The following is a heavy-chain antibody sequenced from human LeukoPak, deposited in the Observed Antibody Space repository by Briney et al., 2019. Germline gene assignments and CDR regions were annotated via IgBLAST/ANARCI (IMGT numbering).Heavy chain of an antibody. CDR1: GFTFSNFY. D-gene: IGHD5-12*01. CDR3: ARGHNIVATKPYFDY. J-gene: IGHJ4*02. V-gene: IGHV3-7*05. CDR2: INQDGGDK. Sequence: GGSLRLSCAASGFTFSNFYMSWVRQAPGKGLEWVANINQDGGDKNYVDSVKGRFAISRDNAKNSLYLQMNSLRAEDTAVYYCARGHNIVATKPYFDYWGQGTLVTVSS.